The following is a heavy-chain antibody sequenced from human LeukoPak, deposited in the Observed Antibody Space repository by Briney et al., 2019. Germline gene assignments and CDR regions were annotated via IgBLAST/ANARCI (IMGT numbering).Heavy chain of an antibody. CDR2: ISSSGSTI. CDR3: ARDFDPYYFDY. J-gene: IGHJ4*02. V-gene: IGHV3-48*03. Sequence: GGSLRLSCAASGFTFSNYEMNWVRQAPGKGLEWISCISSSGSTIYYADSVKGRFTISRDNAKNSLYLQMNSLRVEDTAVYYCARDFDPYYFDYWGQGTLVTVSS. CDR1: GFTFSNYE.